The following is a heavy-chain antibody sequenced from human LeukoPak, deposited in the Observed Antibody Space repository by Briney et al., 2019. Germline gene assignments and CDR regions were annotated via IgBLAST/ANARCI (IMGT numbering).Heavy chain of an antibody. J-gene: IGHJ4*02. D-gene: IGHD1-26*01. CDR2: ISSGSDYI. Sequence: GGSLRLSCAASGFTFSSYSMNWVRQAPGKGLEWVSSISSGSDYIYYADSVKGRFTISRDNAKNSLYLQMNSLRAEDTAVYYCARGGSYNRYFDYWGQGTLVTVSS. CDR1: GFTFSSYS. CDR3: ARGGSYNRYFDY. V-gene: IGHV3-21*01.